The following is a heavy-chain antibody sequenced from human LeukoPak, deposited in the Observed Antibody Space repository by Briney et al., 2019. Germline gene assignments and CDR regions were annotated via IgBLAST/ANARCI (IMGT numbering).Heavy chain of an antibody. CDR2: SFSTGTD. CDR3: ARYRFHNWFDP. Sequence: SETLSLTCTVSGDSVSSDFFWGWIPQPPGQGLGGVGNSFSTGTDLYNSSLKSRVTITVDTSKNQFSLTLNSATAADTAIYYGARYRFHNWFDPWGEGSLVSVSS. V-gene: IGHV4-61*01. CDR1: GDSVSSDFF. D-gene: IGHD1-26*01. J-gene: IGHJ5*02.